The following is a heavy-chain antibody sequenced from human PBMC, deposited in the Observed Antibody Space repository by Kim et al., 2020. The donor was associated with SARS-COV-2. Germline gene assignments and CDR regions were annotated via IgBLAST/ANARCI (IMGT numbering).Heavy chain of an antibody. CDR3: ARAVLGYSYGFPYYYYGMDV. J-gene: IGHJ6*02. V-gene: IGHV4-59*13. CDR1: GGSISSYY. Sequence: SDTLSLTCTVSGGSISSYYWSWIRQPPGKGLEWIGYIYYSGSTNYNPSLKSRVTISVDTSKNQFSLKLSSVTAADTAVYYCARAVLGYSYGFPYYYYGMDVWGQGTTVTVSS. D-gene: IGHD5-18*01. CDR2: IYYSGST.